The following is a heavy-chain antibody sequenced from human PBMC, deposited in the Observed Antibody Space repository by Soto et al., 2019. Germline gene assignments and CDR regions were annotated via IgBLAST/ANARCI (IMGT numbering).Heavy chain of an antibody. J-gene: IGHJ4*03. CDR1: GVTFSTSG. D-gene: IGHD2-21*01. CDR3: ARVSPSSCGGGNCYRLDSYFDY. V-gene: IGHV1-69*01. Sequence: QGQLVQSGAEVKKPGSSLKVSCKTSGVTFSTSGISWVRQGPGQGLEWMGGIIPLFGTPKYARKFQGRVSLTADYSVTTTDLEASGLMSDATALYYCARVSPSSCGGGNCYRLDSYFDYWGQGSQVVVAS. CDR2: IIPLFGTP.